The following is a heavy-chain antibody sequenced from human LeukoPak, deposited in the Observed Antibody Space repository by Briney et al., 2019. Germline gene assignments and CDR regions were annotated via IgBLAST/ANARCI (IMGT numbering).Heavy chain of an antibody. CDR1: GYTFSDYF. V-gene: IGHV1-2*02. D-gene: IGHD3-10*01. J-gene: IGHJ4*01. CDR2: INPIHGGT. CDR3: AKDLFGSGNLLDC. Sequence: AAVKVSCKASGYTFSDYFIHWVRQAPGQGPEWMGRINPIHGGTNYAQKFQGRVTMTSDTSITTAYMEVSRLRSDDTAVYYCAKDLFGSGNLLDCWGHGTLVSVSS.